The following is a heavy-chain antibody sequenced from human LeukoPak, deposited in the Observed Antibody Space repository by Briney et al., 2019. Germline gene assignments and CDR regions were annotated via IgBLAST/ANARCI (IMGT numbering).Heavy chain of an antibody. Sequence: SVKVSCKASGGTFSSYAISWVRQAPGQGLEWMGGIIPIFGTANYAQKFQGRVTITADESTSTAYMELSSLRSEDTAVYYCACPVEMATIYYFQHWGQGTLVTVSS. D-gene: IGHD5-24*01. CDR2: IIPIFGTA. V-gene: IGHV1-69*13. J-gene: IGHJ1*01. CDR1: GGTFSSYA. CDR3: ACPVEMATIYYFQH.